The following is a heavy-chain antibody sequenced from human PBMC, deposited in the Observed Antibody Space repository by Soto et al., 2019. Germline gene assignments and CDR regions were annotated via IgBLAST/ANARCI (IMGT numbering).Heavy chain of an antibody. CDR3: ARGYCTNGVCYTGGEDAFDI. V-gene: IGHV1-69*02. D-gene: IGHD2-8*01. Sequence: QVQLVQSGAEVKKPGSSVKVSCKASGGTFSSYTISWVRQAPGQGLEWMGRIITILGIANYAQKFQGRVTITADKSTSTAYMELSSLRSEDTAVYYCARGYCTNGVCYTGGEDAFDIWGQGTMVTVSS. CDR2: IITILGIA. J-gene: IGHJ3*02. CDR1: GGTFSSYT.